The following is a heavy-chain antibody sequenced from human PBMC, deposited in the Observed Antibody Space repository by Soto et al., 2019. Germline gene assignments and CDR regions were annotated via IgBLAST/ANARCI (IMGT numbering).Heavy chain of an antibody. V-gene: IGHV1-18*01. CDR1: GYAYTRYG. J-gene: IGHJ6*02. CDR3: ARGIAVADPLWYYGMDV. Sequence: GASVKVSWKASGYAYTRYGSSWVRQAPGQGLEWMGWISAYNGSTSYAQKFQGRVTMTRDTSTSTVYMELSSLRSEDTAVYYCARGIAVADPLWYYGMDVWGQGTTVTVSS. CDR2: ISAYNGST. D-gene: IGHD6-19*01.